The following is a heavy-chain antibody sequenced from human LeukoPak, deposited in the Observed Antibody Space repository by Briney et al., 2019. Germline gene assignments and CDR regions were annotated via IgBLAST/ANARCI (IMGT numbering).Heavy chain of an antibody. V-gene: IGHV3-30*04. J-gene: IGHJ5*02. Sequence: PGGSLRLSCAASGFTFSSYAMHWVRQAPGKGLEWVAVISYDGSNKYYADSVKGRFTISRDNSKNTLYLQINSLRAEDTAVYYCAKEKVLATVGTVGFDPWGQGTLVTVSS. CDR2: ISYDGSNK. CDR1: GFTFSSYA. D-gene: IGHD6-13*01. CDR3: AKEKVLATVGTVGFDP.